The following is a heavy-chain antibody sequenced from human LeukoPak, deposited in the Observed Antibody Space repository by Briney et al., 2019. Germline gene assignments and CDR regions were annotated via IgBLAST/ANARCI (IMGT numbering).Heavy chain of an antibody. D-gene: IGHD1-26*01. CDR3: ARVNLRGSNYNWFDP. J-gene: IGHJ5*02. V-gene: IGHV1-69*08. CDR2: ITPVINTA. CDR1: GGTFLSHT. Sequence: SVRVSCKTSGGTFLSHTFSWVRQAPGQGLEWMGKITPVINTANYAQTFQGRVSIYADKSTTTVYMDLSSLRPDDTAVYYCARVNLRGSNYNWFDPWGRGTLVTVAS.